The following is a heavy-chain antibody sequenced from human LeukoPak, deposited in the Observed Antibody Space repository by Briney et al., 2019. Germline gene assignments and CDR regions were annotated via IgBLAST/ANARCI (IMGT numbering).Heavy chain of an antibody. V-gene: IGHV3-53*01. CDR1: GFTVSSNY. Sequence: GGSLRLSCAASGFTVSSNYMSWVRQAPGKGLEWVSVIYSGGSTYYADSVKGRFTISRDNSKNTLHLQMNSVRAEDTAVYYCARDYPSGYYYYYGMDVWGQGTTVTVSS. CDR2: IYSGGST. J-gene: IGHJ6*02. CDR3: ARDYPSGYYYYYGMDV.